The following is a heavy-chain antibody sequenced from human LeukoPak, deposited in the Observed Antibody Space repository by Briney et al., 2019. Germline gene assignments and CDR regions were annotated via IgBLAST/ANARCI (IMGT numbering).Heavy chain of an antibody. CDR3: ARLGGQQWLRSGLDY. CDR2: MFPGDSDT. V-gene: IGHV5-51*01. J-gene: IGHJ4*02. Sequence: GAPLKISCKGSGSRFTSYWIGGVRQIPGKGLEWLGIMFPGDSDTRYSPSFKGEVTISADKSITTVYQQWSSLKASDSAMYYCARLGGQQWLRSGLDYWGQGTLVTVSS. D-gene: IGHD5-18*01. CDR1: GSRFTSYW.